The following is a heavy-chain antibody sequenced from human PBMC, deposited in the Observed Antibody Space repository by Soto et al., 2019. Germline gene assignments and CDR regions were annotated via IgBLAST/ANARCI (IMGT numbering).Heavy chain of an antibody. CDR1: GGTFSSYA. D-gene: IGHD2-2*01. CDR3: ARSQGGSTSLDIYYYYYYGMDV. J-gene: IGHJ6*02. Sequence: QVRLVQSGAEVQKPGSSVKVSCKAPGGTFSSYAISWVRQAPGQGLEWMGGIIPIFGTANYAQKFQGRVTITADESTSTGYMELSSLRSEDTAVYYCARSQGGSTSLDIYYYYYYGMDVWGQGTTVTVSS. V-gene: IGHV1-69*01. CDR2: IIPIFGTA.